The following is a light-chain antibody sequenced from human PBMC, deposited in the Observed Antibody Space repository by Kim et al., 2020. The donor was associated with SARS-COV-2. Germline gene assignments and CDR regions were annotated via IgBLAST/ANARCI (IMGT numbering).Light chain of an antibody. CDR3: QAWDSSVWV. CDR1: KLGDKY. CDR2: QDS. V-gene: IGLV3-1*01. J-gene: IGLJ3*02. Sequence: SYELTQPPSVSVSPGQTASITCSGDKLGDKYACWYQQKPGQSPVLVIYQDSKRPSVIPERFSGSNSGNTATLTISGTQAMDEADYYCQAWDSSVWVFGGGTQLTVL.